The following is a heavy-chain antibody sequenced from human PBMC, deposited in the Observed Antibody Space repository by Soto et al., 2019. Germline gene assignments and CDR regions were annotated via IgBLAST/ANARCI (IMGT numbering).Heavy chain of an antibody. CDR2: IIPIFGTA. V-gene: IGHV1-69*13. J-gene: IGHJ6*02. D-gene: IGHD2-2*01. CDR1: GGTFSSYA. CDR3: ARERIVVVPAAIHYYYGMDV. Sequence: SVKVSCKASGGTFSSYAISWVQQAPGQGLEWMGGIIPIFGTANYAQKFQGRVTITADESTSTAYMELSSLRSEDTAVYYCARERIVVVPAAIHYYYGMDVWGQGTTVTVSS.